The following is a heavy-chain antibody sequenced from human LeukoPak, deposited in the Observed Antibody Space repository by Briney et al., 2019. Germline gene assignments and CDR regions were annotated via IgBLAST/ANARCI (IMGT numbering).Heavy chain of an antibody. CDR3: AKALNNWNDPGVFDY. CDR1: GFTFSSYA. Sequence: GGSLRLSCAASGFTFSSYAMSWVRQAPGKGLEWVSAISGSGGSTYYADSVKGRFTISRDNSKNTLYLQMNSLRAEDTAVYYCAKALNNWNDPGVFDYWGQGTLVTVSS. J-gene: IGHJ4*02. D-gene: IGHD1-20*01. CDR2: ISGSGGST. V-gene: IGHV3-23*01.